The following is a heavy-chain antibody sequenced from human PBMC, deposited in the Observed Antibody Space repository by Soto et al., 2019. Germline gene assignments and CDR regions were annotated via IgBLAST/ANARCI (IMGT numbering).Heavy chain of an antibody. D-gene: IGHD3-16*01. J-gene: IGHJ6*02. CDR3: ARLGRHG. V-gene: IGHV3-7*01. CDR2: IKQDGSEK. CDR1: GFTLSDSL. Sequence: EVQLVESGGGLVQPGGSLRLSCAASGFTLSDSLMDWVRQAPGKGPEWVANIKQDGSEKNYVDSVKGRFTISRDNAKNSLYLQMNSLRAEDTAVYYCARLGRHGWGQGTKVTVSS.